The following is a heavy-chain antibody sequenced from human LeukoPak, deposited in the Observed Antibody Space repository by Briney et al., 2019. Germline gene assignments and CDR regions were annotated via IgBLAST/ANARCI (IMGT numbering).Heavy chain of an antibody. CDR1: GFTFSSYW. CDR2: IKQDGSEK. CDR3: ARDGYSYGNYYYYYYMDV. V-gene: IGHV3-7*01. Sequence: GGSLRLSCAASGFTFSSYWMSWLRQAPGKGLEWVANIKQDGSEKYYVDSVKGRFTISRDNAKNSLYLQMNSLRAEDTAVYYCARDGYSYGNYYYYYYMDVWGKGTTVTVSS. D-gene: IGHD5-18*01. J-gene: IGHJ6*03.